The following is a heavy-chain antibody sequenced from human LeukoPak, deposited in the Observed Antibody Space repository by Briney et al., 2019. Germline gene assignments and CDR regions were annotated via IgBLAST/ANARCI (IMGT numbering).Heavy chain of an antibody. CDR1: GYSIRSDYY. Sequence: PSETLSLTCTVSGYSIRSDYYWGWIRQPPGKGLEWIGSIYHSGGTYYNPSLKSRVTISVDTSKNQFSLKLSSVTAADTAVYFCARETNDRVIEGLYYMDVWGKGTTVTVSS. CDR2: IYHSGGT. CDR3: ARETNDRVIEGLYYMDV. D-gene: IGHD1-1*01. V-gene: IGHV4-38-2*02. J-gene: IGHJ6*03.